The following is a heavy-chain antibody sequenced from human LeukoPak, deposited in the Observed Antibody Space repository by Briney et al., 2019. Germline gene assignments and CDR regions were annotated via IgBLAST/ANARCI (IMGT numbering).Heavy chain of an antibody. CDR2: ISGSGGST. J-gene: IGHJ5*02. V-gene: IGHV3-23*01. D-gene: IGHD3-3*01. CDR1: GFTFSSYA. Sequence: VGSLRLSCAASGFTFSSYAMSWVRQAPGKGLEWVSAISGSGGSTYYADSVKGRFTISRDNSKNTLYLQMNSLRAEDTAVYYCAKLVPSDDFWSGYLGWFDPWGQGTLVTVSS. CDR3: AKLVPSDDFWSGYLGWFDP.